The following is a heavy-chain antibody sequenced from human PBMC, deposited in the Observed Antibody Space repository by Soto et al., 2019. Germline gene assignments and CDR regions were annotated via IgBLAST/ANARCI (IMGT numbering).Heavy chain of an antibody. J-gene: IGHJ3*02. Sequence: ASVKVSCKASGYTFTGYYMHWVRQAPGQGLEWMGWINANSGNTNYAQKLQGRVTMTTDTSTSTAYMELRSLRSDDTAVYYCARDSSGWYRGAFDIWGQGTMVTVSS. CDR3: ARDSSGWYRGAFDI. CDR2: INANSGNT. V-gene: IGHV1-18*04. CDR1: GYTFTGYY. D-gene: IGHD6-19*01.